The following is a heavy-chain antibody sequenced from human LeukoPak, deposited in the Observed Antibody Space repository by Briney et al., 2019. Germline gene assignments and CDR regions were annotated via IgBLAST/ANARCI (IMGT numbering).Heavy chain of an antibody. CDR3: AKGYGWEASYYYYYMDV. CDR1: GFTFSSYA. J-gene: IGHJ6*03. D-gene: IGHD1-26*01. V-gene: IGHV3-30*02. CDR2: IRYDGSNK. Sequence: PGRSLRLSCAASGFTFSSYAMHWVRQAPGKGLEWVAFIRYDGSNKYYADSVKGRFTISRDNSKNKLYLQMNSLRVENTALYYCAKGYGWEASYYYYYMDVWGKGTTVTISS.